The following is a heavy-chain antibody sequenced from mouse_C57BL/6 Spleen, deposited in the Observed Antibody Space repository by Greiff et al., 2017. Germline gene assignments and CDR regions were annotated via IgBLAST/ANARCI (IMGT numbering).Heavy chain of an antibody. CDR2: IGPGSGSS. J-gene: IGHJ4*01. Sequence: QVQLQQSGAELVKPGASVKISCKASGYTFTAYYINWVKPRPGQGLEWIGKIGPGSGSSHYNEKFKGKATLTADKSSSTAYMQLSSLTSEDAAVYFCERDYYGSSYGWYAMDYWDQGASGTVSS. CDR3: ERDYYGSSYGWYAMDY. V-gene: IGHV1-77*01. D-gene: IGHD1-1*01. CDR1: GYTFTAYY.